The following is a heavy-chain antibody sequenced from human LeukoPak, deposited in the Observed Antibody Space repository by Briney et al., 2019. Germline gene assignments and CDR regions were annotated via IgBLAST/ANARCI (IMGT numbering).Heavy chain of an antibody. CDR1: GYTFTSYG. CDR3: ARTPRFVLTATSHLKTNWFDP. D-gene: IGHD4/OR15-4a*01. V-gene: IGHV1-18*01. J-gene: IGHJ5*02. CDR2: ISAYNGNT. Sequence: ASVTVSCKASGYTFTSYGISWVRQGPGQGLEWMGWISAYNGNTNYAQKLQGIVTMTTDTSTSTAYMELRSLRSDDTAVYYCARTPRFVLTATSHLKTNWFDPWGQGTLVTVSS.